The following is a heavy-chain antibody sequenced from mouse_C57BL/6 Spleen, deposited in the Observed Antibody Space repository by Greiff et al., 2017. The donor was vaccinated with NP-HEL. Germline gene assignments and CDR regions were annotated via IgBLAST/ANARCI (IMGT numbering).Heavy chain of an antibody. Sequence: QVQLQQSGAELVRPGASVTLSCKASGYTFTDYEMHWVKQTPVHGLEWIGAIDPETGGTAYNQKFKGKAILTADNSSSTAYMELRSLTSEDSAVYYCTRSPFITTVVDPDYWGQGTTLTVSS. CDR1: GYTFTDYE. J-gene: IGHJ2*01. D-gene: IGHD1-1*01. CDR2: IDPETGGT. CDR3: TRSPFITTVVDPDY. V-gene: IGHV1-15*01.